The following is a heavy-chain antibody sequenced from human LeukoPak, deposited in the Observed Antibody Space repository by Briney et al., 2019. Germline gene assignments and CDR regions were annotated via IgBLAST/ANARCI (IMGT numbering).Heavy chain of an antibody. Sequence: GGSLRLSCAASGFTFDDYAMHWVRQAPGKGLEWVSGINWNSRSIGYADSVKGRFTISRDNAKNSLYLQMNRLRAEDTAVYYCARGRITTYWGQGTPVTVSS. D-gene: IGHD3-10*01. CDR2: INWNSRSI. J-gene: IGHJ4*02. V-gene: IGHV3-9*01. CDR3: ARGRITTY. CDR1: GFTFDDYA.